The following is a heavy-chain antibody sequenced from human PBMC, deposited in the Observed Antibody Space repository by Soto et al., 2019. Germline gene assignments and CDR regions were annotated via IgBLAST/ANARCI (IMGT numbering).Heavy chain of an antibody. CDR3: ERKRPEGGAEG. J-gene: IGHJ6*02. CDR1: GGTFSSSA. Sequence: QVQLVQSGAEVKKPGSSVKVSCKASGGTFSSSAISWVRQAPGQGLEWMGAIIPVYGTAHNAKKFQGRVTTTADRPPSTADMVLSKLSYEATAVYYRERKRPEGGAEGWGQETTVTISS. D-gene: IGHD6-25*01. V-gene: IGHV1-69*06. CDR2: IIPVYGTA.